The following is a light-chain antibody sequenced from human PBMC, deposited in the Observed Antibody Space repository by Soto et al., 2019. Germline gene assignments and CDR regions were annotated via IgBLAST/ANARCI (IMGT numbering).Light chain of an antibody. J-gene: IGKJ2*01. CDR2: AAS. Sequence: DIQMTQSPSSLSASVGDRVTITCRASQGISNYLAWYQQNPGKVPKLLLYAASTLQSGVPSRFSGSRSGTDFTLTISSLQPEDVATYYCQKYNSAPHTFGQGTKLEIK. V-gene: IGKV1-27*01. CDR1: QGISNY. CDR3: QKYNSAPHT.